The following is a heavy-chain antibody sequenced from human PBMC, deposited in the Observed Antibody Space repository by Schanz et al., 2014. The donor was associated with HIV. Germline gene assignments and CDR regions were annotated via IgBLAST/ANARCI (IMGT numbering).Heavy chain of an antibody. V-gene: IGHV3-23*04. CDR2: ISESGSRS. Sequence: QLVESGGVVVQPGGSLRLSCAASGFSFDDYTMHWVRQGPGKGLEWVSSISESGSRSYYADSVKGRFTISRDNSKNTLYLQMNSLRAEDTSVYYCARGFQGFDYWGQGTLVTVSS. J-gene: IGHJ4*02. D-gene: IGHD3-10*01. CDR3: ARGFQGFDY. CDR1: GFSFDDYT.